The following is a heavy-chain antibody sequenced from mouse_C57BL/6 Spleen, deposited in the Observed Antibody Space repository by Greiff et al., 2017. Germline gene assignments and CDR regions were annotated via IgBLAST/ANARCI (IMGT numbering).Heavy chain of an antibody. V-gene: IGHV5-17*01. Sequence: EVKVEESGGGLVKPGGSLKLSCAASGFTFSDYGMHWVRQAPEKGLEWVAYISSGSSTIYYADTVKGRFTISRDNAKNTLFLQMTSLRSEDTAMYYCARPPAVSNWYFDVWGTGTTVTVSS. J-gene: IGHJ1*03. CDR3: ARPPAVSNWYFDV. CDR1: GFTFSDYG. CDR2: ISSGSSTI.